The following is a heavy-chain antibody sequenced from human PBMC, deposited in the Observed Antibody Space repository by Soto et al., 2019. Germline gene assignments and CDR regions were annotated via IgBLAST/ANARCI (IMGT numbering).Heavy chain of an antibody. J-gene: IGHJ3*02. V-gene: IGHV4-31*03. CDR1: GGSISSGGYY. Sequence: QVQLQESGPGLVKPSQTLSLTCTVSGGSISSGGYYWSWIRQHPGKGLEWIGYIYYSGSTCYNPSLKSRVTISVDTSKNQFSLKLSSVTAADTAVYYCARWYYYDSSGRLAFDIWGQGTMVTVSS. CDR3: ARWYYYDSSGRLAFDI. D-gene: IGHD3-22*01. CDR2: IYYSGST.